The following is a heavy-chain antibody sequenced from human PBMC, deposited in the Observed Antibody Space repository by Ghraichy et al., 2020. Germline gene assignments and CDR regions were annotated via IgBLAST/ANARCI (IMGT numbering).Heavy chain of an antibody. D-gene: IGHD6-6*01. V-gene: IGHV3-15*01. Sequence: GGSLRLSCAASGFTFSNAWMSWVRQAPGKGLEWVGRIKSKTDGGTTDYAAPVKGRFTISRDDSKNTLYLQMNSLKTEDTAVYYCTTDHIEYSIQRGLAFDIWGQGTMVTVSS. J-gene: IGHJ3*02. CDR3: TTDHIEYSIQRGLAFDI. CDR1: GFTFSNAW. CDR2: IKSKTDGGTT.